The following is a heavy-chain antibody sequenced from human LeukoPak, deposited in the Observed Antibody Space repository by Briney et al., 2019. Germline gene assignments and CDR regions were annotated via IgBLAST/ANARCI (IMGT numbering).Heavy chain of an antibody. V-gene: IGHV3-21*01. CDR1: GFTFSNYS. CDR2: ISSSSSYI. Sequence: PGGSLRLSCAASGFTFSNYSMNWVRQAPGKGLEWVSSISSSSSYIYYADSVKGRFTISRDNAKNSLYLQMNSLRAEDTAVYYCARVECSGGSCYLSDYYYYYMDVWGKGTTVTVSS. CDR3: ARVECSGGSCYLSDYYYYYMDV. J-gene: IGHJ6*03. D-gene: IGHD2-15*01.